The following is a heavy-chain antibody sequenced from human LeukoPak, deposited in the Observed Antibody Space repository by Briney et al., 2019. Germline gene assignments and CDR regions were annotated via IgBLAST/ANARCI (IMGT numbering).Heavy chain of an antibody. CDR2: ISYDGSNK. CDR3: ARGQYYYDSSGYYRY. V-gene: IGHV3-30-3*01. Sequence: PGRSLRLSCAASGFTFSSYAMHWVRQAPGKGLEWVAVISYDGSNKYYADSVKGRFTISRDNSKNTLYLQMNSLRAEDTAVYYCARGQYYYDSSGYYRYWGQGTLVTVSS. J-gene: IGHJ4*02. D-gene: IGHD3-22*01. CDR1: GFTFSSYA.